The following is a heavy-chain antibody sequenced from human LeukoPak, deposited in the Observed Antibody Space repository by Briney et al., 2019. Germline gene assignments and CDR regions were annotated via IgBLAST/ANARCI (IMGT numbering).Heavy chain of an antibody. D-gene: IGHD2/OR15-2a*01. CDR2: MTGSGGRT. CDR3: AKDPPGSFLWFAF. J-gene: IGHJ4*02. Sequence: GGTLRLSCRASGFTFSGFGMSWVRQTPGKGLEWVSAMTGSGGRTYYADSVKGRFTISRDNSENTLYLQINSLRAEDTAVYHCAKDPPGSFLWFAFWGQGTLVPVSS. V-gene: IGHV3-23*01. CDR1: GFTFSGFG.